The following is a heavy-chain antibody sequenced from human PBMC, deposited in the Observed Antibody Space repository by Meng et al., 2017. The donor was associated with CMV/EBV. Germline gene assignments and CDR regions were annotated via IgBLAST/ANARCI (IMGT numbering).Heavy chain of an antibody. CDR2: INSDGSST. CDR1: GFTFSSYW. J-gene: IGHJ6*02. V-gene: IGHV3-74*01. CDR3: ARVPGPWVMDV. D-gene: IGHD7-27*01. Sequence: GESLKISCAASGFTFSSYWMHWARQAPGKGLVWVSRINSDGSSTSYADSAKGRFTISRDNAKNTLYLQMNSLRAEDTAVYYCARVPGPWVMDVWGQGTTVTVSS.